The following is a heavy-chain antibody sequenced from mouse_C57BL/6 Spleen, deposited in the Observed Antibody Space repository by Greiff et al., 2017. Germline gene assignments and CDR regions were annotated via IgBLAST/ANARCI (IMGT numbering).Heavy chain of an antibody. CDR1: GFSLTSYG. CDR2: IWRGGST. CDR3: AKESRAGDYYGSSYGYFDV. V-gene: IGHV2-5*01. J-gene: IGHJ1*03. Sequence: VQLKQSGPGLVQPSQSLSITCTVSGFSLTSYGVHWVRQSPGKGLEWLGVIWRGGSTDYNAAFMSRLSITKDNSKSQVFFKMNSLQADDTAIYYCAKESRAGDYYGSSYGYFDVWGTGTTVTVSS. D-gene: IGHD1-1*01.